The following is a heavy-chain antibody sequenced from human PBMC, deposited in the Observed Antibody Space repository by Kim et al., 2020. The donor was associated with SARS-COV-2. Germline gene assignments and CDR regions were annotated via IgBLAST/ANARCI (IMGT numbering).Heavy chain of an antibody. J-gene: IGHJ3*02. V-gene: IGHV3-73*01. D-gene: IGHD2-8*02. CDR3: ARGLPYTRCYWDAFDI. CDR2: IRSKDNGYTT. CDR1: GFTDFSYSA. Sequence: GGSLRLSCAASGFTDFSYSAVYWVRQASGKGLECLGRIRSKDNGYTTTYAASVKGRFTISRDDSKNTAYLQMNGLKSEDTAIYYCARGLPYTRCYWDAFDIWGQGTVVTVSS.